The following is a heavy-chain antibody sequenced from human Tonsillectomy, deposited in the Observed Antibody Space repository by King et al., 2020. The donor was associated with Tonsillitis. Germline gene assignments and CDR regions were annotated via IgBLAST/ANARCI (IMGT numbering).Heavy chain of an antibody. CDR1: GFTFSSYG. D-gene: IGHD3-16*01. CDR3: AIPEGGRPLSDFDY. V-gene: IGHV3-30*02. J-gene: IGHJ4*02. Sequence: HVQLVESGGGVVQPGGSLRLSCAASGFTFSSYGMHWVRQAPGKGLEWVAFIRYDGSNKYYADSVKGRFTISRDNSKNTVYLQMNSLRAEDTAVYYCAIPEGGRPLSDFDYWGQGTLVTVSS. CDR2: IRYDGSNK.